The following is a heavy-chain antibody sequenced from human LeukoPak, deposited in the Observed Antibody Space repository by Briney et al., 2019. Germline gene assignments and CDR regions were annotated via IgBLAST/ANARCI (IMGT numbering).Heavy chain of an antibody. CDR3: ARISTSGYDWHYFDY. D-gene: IGHD5-12*01. V-gene: IGHV3-53*04. J-gene: IGHJ4*02. CDR1: GFTVSSNY. Sequence: GGSLRLSCAASGFTVSSNYMSWVRQAPGKGLEWVSVIYSGGSTYYADSVKGRFTISRHNSKNTLYLQMNSLRAEDTAVYYCARISTSGYDWHYFDYWGQGTLVTVSS. CDR2: IYSGGST.